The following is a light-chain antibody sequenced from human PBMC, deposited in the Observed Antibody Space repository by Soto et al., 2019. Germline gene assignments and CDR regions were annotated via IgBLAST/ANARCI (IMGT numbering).Light chain of an antibody. J-gene: IGKJ1*01. CDR2: AAS. CDR1: QSISSY. V-gene: IGKV1-39*01. CDR3: PQSYSTPRT. Sequence: DIQMTQSPSSLSASVGDRVTITCRASQSISSYLNWYQQKPGKAPKLLIYAASSLQSGVPSRFSGSGSGTDFTLTISILQPEDFATYYCPQSYSTPRTFGQGTKVEFK.